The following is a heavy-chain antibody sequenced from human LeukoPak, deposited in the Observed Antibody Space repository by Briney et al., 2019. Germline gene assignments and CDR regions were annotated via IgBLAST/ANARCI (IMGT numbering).Heavy chain of an antibody. CDR3: ARGYARYFDY. CDR2: IYYTGTT. V-gene: IGHV4-59*01. Sequence: SETLSLTCTVSNGSISSFYWTWIRQPPGKGLEWIGYIYYTGTTDYNPSLKSRVTISVDTSKYQFSLKLSSVTAADTAVYYCARGYARYFDYWGQGTLVTVSS. CDR1: NGSISSFY. J-gene: IGHJ4*02. D-gene: IGHD2-2*01.